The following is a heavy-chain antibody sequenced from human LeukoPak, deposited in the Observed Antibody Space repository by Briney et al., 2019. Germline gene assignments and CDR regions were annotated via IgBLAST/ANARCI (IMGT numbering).Heavy chain of an antibody. Sequence: GGSLRLSCAASGFTFSSYSMNWVRQAPGKGLEWVSSISSSSSYIYYADSVKGRFTISRDNAKNSLYLQMNSLRAEDTAVYCCAAGVAVAGTFYWGQGTLVTVSS. CDR1: GFTFSSYS. J-gene: IGHJ4*02. D-gene: IGHD6-19*01. CDR2: ISSSSSYI. CDR3: AAGVAVAGTFY. V-gene: IGHV3-21*01.